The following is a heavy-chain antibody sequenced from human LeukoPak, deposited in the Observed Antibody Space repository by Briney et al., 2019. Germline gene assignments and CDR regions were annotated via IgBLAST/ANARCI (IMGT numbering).Heavy chain of an antibody. J-gene: IGHJ4*02. CDR3: ARGRYYDSSGYQSVFDY. Sequence: GGSLRLSCAASGFTVSSNYMSWVRQAPGKGLEWVSVIYSGGSTYYADPVKGRFTISRDNSKSTLYLQMNSLRAEDTAVYYCARGRYYDSSGYQSVFDYWGQGTLVTVSS. V-gene: IGHV3-53*01. CDR2: IYSGGST. CDR1: GFTVSSNY. D-gene: IGHD3-22*01.